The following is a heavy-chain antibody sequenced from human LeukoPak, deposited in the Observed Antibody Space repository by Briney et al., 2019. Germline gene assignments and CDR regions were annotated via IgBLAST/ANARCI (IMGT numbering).Heavy chain of an antibody. J-gene: IGHJ5*02. CDR3: AGGGGLRFLEWSHWFDP. V-gene: IGHV3-23*01. Sequence: GGSLRLSCAASGFTFSSYAMSWVRQAPGKGLEWVSAISGAGGGTYYADSVKGRFTISRDNSKNTLYLQMNSLRAEDTAVYDCAGGGGLRFLEWSHWFDPWGQGTLVTVSS. CDR2: ISGAGGGT. CDR1: GFTFSSYA. D-gene: IGHD3-3*01.